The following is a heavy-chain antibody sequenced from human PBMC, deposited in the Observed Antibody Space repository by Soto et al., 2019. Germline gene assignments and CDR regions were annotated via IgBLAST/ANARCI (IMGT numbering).Heavy chain of an antibody. D-gene: IGHD3-9*01. CDR2: IIPIFGTA. CDR1: GGTFSSYA. V-gene: IGHV1-69*13. CDR3: ARSYYDILTGYYVYYGMDV. Sequence: SVKVSCKASGGTFSSYAISWVRQAPGQGLEWMGGIIPIFGTANYAQKFQGGVTITADESTSTAYMELSSLRSEDTAVYYCARSYYDILTGYYVYYGMDVWGQGTTVTVSS. J-gene: IGHJ6*02.